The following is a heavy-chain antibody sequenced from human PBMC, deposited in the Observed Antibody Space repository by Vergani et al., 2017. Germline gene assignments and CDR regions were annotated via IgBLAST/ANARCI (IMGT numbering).Heavy chain of an antibody. Sequence: EVQLVESGGGLVQPGRSLRLSCAASGFTFDDYAMHWVRQAPGKGLEWVSGISWNSGSIGYADSVKGRFTISRDNAKNSLYLQMNSLRAEDTALYYCARGPPPGSSYNWFDPWGQGTLVTVSS. CDR3: ARGPPPGSSYNWFDP. V-gene: IGHV3-9*01. CDR2: ISWNSGSI. D-gene: IGHD3-10*01. CDR1: GFTFDDYA. J-gene: IGHJ5*02.